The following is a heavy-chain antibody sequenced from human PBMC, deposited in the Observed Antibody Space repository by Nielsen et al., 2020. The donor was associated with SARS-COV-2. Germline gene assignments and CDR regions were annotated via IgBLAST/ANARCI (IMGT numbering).Heavy chain of an antibody. CDR3: ARGRGSYLQNWYFDL. V-gene: IGHV4-34*01. J-gene: IGHJ2*01. CDR2: INHSGST. Sequence: WIRQPPGKGLEWIGEINHSGSTNYKPSLKSRVTISIDTSKNQFSLKLNSVTAADTAVYYCARGRGSYLQNWYFDLWGRGALVTVSS. D-gene: IGHD3-16*02.